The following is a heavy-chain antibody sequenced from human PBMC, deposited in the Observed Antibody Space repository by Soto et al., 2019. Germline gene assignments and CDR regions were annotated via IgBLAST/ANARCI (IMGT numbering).Heavy chain of an antibody. CDR3: ARQGPRLTPSKALHVRSYDSSGYNAFDI. CDR2: IYPGDSDT. CDR1: GYSFTSYW. V-gene: IGHV5-51*01. Sequence: GESLKISCKGSGYSFTSYWIGWVRQMPGKGLEWMGIIYPGDSDTRYSPSFQGQVTISADKSISTAYLQWSSLKASDTAMYYCARQGPRLTPSKALHVRSYDSSGYNAFDIWGQGTMVTVSS. D-gene: IGHD3-22*01. J-gene: IGHJ3*02.